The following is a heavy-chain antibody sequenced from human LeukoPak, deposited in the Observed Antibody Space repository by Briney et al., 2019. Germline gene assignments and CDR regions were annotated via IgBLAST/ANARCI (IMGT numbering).Heavy chain of an antibody. D-gene: IGHD1-26*01. CDR1: GFTFSSYA. CDR2: ISNDGNNK. CDR3: ARDFTIGSYGSIDY. Sequence: PGGSLRLSCAASGFTFSSYAMHWVRQAPGKGLEWVAVISNDGNNKYYADSVKGRFTISRDNSKNTLYLQMNSLRAEDTALFYCARDFTIGSYGSIDYWGQGTLVTVSS. J-gene: IGHJ4*02. V-gene: IGHV3-30-3*01.